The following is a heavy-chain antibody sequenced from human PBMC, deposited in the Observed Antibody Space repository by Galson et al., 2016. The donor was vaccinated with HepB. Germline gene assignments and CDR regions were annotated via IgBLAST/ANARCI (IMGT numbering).Heavy chain of an antibody. V-gene: IGHV4-30-2*01. CDR2: ISHSGTT. CDR1: GGSISSGGYS. J-gene: IGHJ4*02. Sequence: TLSLTCAVSGGSISSGGYSWSWIRQPLGKGLEWIGYISHSGTTYYNLSLKSRVTISVDTSKNQFSLKLSSVTAADTAVYYCARVHRGYDFWSGRLYYFDYWCQGTLVTVSS. CDR3: ARVHRGYDFWSGRLYYFDY. D-gene: IGHD3-3*01.